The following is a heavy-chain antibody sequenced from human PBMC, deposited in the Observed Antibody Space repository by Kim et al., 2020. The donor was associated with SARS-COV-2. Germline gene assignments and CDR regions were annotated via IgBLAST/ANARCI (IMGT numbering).Heavy chain of an antibody. CDR1: GYTFTSFY. V-gene: IGHV1-46*01. D-gene: IGHD2-21*02. CDR3: AREAYCGGTCYTGGRRYFNL. J-gene: IGHJ2*01. CDR2: INPSGGTS. Sequence: ASVKVSCKASGYTFTSFYMHWVRQAPGQGLEWVGTINPSGGTSEYPPKLQGRVTVTRDTSTSTVYMELSSLGYEDTAVYYCAREAYCGGTCYTGGRRYFNLWGRGTLVTVSS.